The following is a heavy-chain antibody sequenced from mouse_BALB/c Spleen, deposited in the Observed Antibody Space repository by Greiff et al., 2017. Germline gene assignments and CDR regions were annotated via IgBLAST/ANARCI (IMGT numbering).Heavy chain of an antibody. CDR3: ARDRDGFLAY. D-gene: IGHD2-3*01. J-gene: IGHJ3*01. Sequence: EVQLVESGGGLVKPGGSLKLSCAASGFTFSDYYMYWVRQTPEKRLEWVATISDGGSYTYYPDSVKGRFTISRDNAKNNLYLQMSSLKSEDTAMYYCARDRDGFLAYWGQGTLVTVSA. CDR1: GFTFSDYY. V-gene: IGHV5-4*02. CDR2: ISDGGSYT.